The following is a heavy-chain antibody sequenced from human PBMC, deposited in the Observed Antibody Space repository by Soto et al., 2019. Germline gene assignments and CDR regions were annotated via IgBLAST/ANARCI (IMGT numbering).Heavy chain of an antibody. V-gene: IGHV1-69*12. J-gene: IGHJ5*02. CDR2: IIPIFGTA. CDR1: GGTFSSYA. CDR3: ARASRGDYVWGRRWFDP. D-gene: IGHD3-16*01. Sequence: VQLVQSGAAVKKPGSSVQVSCKASGGTFSSYAISWVRQAPGQGLEWMGGIIPIFGTANYAQKFQGRVTITADESTSTAYMELSSLRSEDTAVYYCARASRGDYVWGRRWFDPWGQGTLVTVSS.